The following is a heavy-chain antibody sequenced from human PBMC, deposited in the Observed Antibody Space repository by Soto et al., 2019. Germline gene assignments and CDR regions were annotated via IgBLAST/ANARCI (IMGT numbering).Heavy chain of an antibody. CDR2: IWYDGSNK. CDR3: AKTYCDYRTVYYYYGMDV. V-gene: IGHV3-33*06. Sequence: QVQLVESGGGVVQPGRSPRLSCAASGFTFSSYGMHWVRQAPGKGLEWVAVIWYDGSNKYYADSVKGRFTISRDNSKNTLYLQMNSLRAEETAVYDCAKTYCDYRTVYYYYGMDVWGQGTTVTVSS. CDR1: GFTFSSYG. D-gene: IGHD4-17*01. J-gene: IGHJ6*02.